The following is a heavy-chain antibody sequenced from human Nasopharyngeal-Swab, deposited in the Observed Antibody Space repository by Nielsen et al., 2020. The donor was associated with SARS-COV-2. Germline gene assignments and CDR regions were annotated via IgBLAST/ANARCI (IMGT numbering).Heavy chain of an antibody. CDR2: IDPSDSYT. CDR1: GYSFTSYW. J-gene: IGHJ4*02. D-gene: IGHD6-13*01. CDR3: ARHLPVQQLVDY. V-gene: IGHV5-10-1*01. Sequence: GESLKISCKGSGYSFTSYWISWVRQMPGKGLEWMGRIDPSDSYTNYSPSFQGHVTISADKSISTAYLQWSSLKAPDTAMYYCARHLPVQQLVDYWGQGTLVTVSS.